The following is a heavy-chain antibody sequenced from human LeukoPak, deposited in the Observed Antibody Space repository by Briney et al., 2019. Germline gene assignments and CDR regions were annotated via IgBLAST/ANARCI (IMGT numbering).Heavy chain of an antibody. CDR3: AIVGATTFDY. V-gene: IGHV1-69*04. Sequence: ASVTVSCKASGGTFSSYAISWVRQAPGQGLEWMGRIIPILGIANYAQKFQGRVTITADKSTSTAYMELSSLRSEDTAVYYCAIVGATTFDYWGQGTLVTVSS. CDR2: IIPILGIA. J-gene: IGHJ4*02. D-gene: IGHD1-26*01. CDR1: GGTFSSYA.